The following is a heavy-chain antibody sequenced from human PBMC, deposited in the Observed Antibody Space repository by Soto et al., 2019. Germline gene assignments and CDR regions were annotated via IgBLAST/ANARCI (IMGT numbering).Heavy chain of an antibody. Sequence: EVQLVESGGGLVQPGGSLRLSCVASGFTFSAYSMNWVRQAPGKGPEWLSYISGNNANIYYADSVRGRFTISRDNAKSPLVLQIDIPRDEDTVVHYCARQVYTVVTTNHRSGQGTLVNLSS. CDR2: ISGNNANI. CDR1: GFTFSAYS. V-gene: IGHV3-48*02. CDR3: ARQVYTVVTTNHR. J-gene: IGHJ5*02. D-gene: IGHD3-22*01.